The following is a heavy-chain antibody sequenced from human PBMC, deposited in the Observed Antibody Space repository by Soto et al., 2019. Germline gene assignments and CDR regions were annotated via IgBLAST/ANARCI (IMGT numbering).Heavy chain of an antibody. CDR1: GGSISSSTYH. J-gene: IGHJ3*02. V-gene: IGHV4-39*01. CDR2: IHYSGST. Sequence: SETLSLTCTVSGGSISSSTYHWGWIRQPPGKGLEWIGSIHYSGSTYYNPSLKSRVTISVDTSKNQFSLKLSSVTAADTAVYYCARLIMVSPGAFDIWGQGTMVTVSS. D-gene: IGHD3-10*01. CDR3: ARLIMVSPGAFDI.